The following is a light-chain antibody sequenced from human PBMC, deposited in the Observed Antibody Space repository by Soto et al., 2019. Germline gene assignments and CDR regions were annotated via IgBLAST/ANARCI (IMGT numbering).Light chain of an antibody. CDR2: GAS. V-gene: IGKV3-20*01. J-gene: IGKJ1*01. CDR3: QQYGSSLWT. CDR1: QSVSSSY. Sequence: EIVLTQSTGTLSLSHGARATLSCSASQSVSSSYLAWYQQKPGQAPRLLIYGASSRATGIPDRFSGSGSGTDFTLTISRLEPEDFAVYYCQQYGSSLWTFGQGTKVDIK.